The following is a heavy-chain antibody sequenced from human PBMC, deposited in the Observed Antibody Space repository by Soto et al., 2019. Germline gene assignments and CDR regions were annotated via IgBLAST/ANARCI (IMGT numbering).Heavy chain of an antibody. J-gene: IGHJ4*02. CDR1: GFTFNSVS. V-gene: IGHV3-30*04. CDR3: AREPYGDSQYFDY. CDR2: VSFDGKVT. D-gene: IGHD2-21*02. Sequence: QVQLVESGGGMAQAGTSLRLSCTGSGFTFNSVSQHWVRHGPDKGLEWVAVVSFDGKVTYYADSVKGRFTVSRDISKNTIYLQANSLRPEDTAVYYCAREPYGDSQYFDYWGQGTPVTVSS.